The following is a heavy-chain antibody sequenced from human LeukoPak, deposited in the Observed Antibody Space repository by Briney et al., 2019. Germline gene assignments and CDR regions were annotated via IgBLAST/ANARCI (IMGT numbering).Heavy chain of an antibody. Sequence: GGSLRLSCAASGFTFDDYGMSWVRQAPGKGLEWVSGINWNGGSTGYADSVKGRFTISRDNAKNSLYLQMNSLRAEDTALYYCARDIYYDSSGYPHSLWDYWGQGTLVTVSS. CDR1: GFTFDDYG. CDR2: INWNGGST. CDR3: ARDIYYDSSGYPHSLWDY. D-gene: IGHD3-22*01. J-gene: IGHJ4*02. V-gene: IGHV3-20*04.